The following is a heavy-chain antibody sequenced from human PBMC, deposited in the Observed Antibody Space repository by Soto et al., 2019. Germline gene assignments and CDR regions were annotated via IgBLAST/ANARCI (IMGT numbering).Heavy chain of an antibody. D-gene: IGHD1-7*01. CDR1: GFTFSSYG. Sequence: PGGSLRLSCAASGFTFSSYGMHWVRQAPGKGLEWVAVISYDGSNKYYADSVKGRFTISRDNSKNTLYLQMNSLRAEDTAVYYCAKDRVGTRNYVFIDYYYYYGMDVWGQGTTVTVSS. V-gene: IGHV3-30*18. CDR2: ISYDGSNK. J-gene: IGHJ6*02. CDR3: AKDRVGTRNYVFIDYYYYYGMDV.